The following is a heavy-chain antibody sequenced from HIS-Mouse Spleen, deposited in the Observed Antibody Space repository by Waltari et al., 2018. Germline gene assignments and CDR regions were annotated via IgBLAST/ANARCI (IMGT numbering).Heavy chain of an antibody. D-gene: IGHD3-22*01. J-gene: IGHJ3*02. CDR1: GFTFSSYG. Sequence: QVQLVESGGGVVQPGRSRRLSCAASGFTFSSYGMHWVRQAPGKGLEWVAVISYDGSNKYYADSVKGRFTISRDNSKNTLYLQMNSLRAEDTAVYYCAKDRLYDSSGYYFDAFDIWGQGTMVTVSS. V-gene: IGHV3-30*18. CDR2: ISYDGSNK. CDR3: AKDRLYDSSGYYFDAFDI.